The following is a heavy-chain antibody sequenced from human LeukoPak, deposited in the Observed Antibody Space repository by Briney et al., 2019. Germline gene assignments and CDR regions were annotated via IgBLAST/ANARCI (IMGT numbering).Heavy chain of an antibody. D-gene: IGHD3-22*01. CDR1: GGSFSGYY. CDR3: TRGRNRYYYDSSGYRFGY. J-gene: IGHJ4*02. Sequence: PSETLSLTCAVYGGSFSGYYWSWIRQPPGEGLEWIGEINHSGSTNYNPSLKSRVTISVDTSKNQFSLKLSSVTAADTAVYYCTRGRNRYYYDSSGYRFGYWGQGTLVTVSS. CDR2: INHSGST. V-gene: IGHV4-34*01.